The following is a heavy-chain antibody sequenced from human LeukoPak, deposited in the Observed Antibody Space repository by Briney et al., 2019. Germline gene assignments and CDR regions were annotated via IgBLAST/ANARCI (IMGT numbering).Heavy chain of an antibody. Sequence: GASVNVSCKASGYTFTGNYMHWVRQAPGQGFEWMGWINPNSGGTNYAQKFQGRVLMTRDTSISTAYLELSSLISDDTAVYYCARVGYCSKGVCYNYDYWGQGTQVTVSS. CDR2: INPNSGGT. V-gene: IGHV1-2*02. J-gene: IGHJ4*02. D-gene: IGHD2-8*01. CDR1: GYTFTGNY. CDR3: ARVGYCSKGVCYNYDY.